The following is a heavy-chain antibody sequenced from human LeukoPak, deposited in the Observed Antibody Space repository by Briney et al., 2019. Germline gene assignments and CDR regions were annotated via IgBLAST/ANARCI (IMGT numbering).Heavy chain of an antibody. CDR3: ARQDSSGWYGSFDY. CDR2: IYYSGST. Sequence: SETLSLTCTVSGGSISSYYWSWIRQPPGKGLEWFGYIYYSGSTNYNPSLKSRVTISVDTSKNQFSLKLSSVTAADTAVYYCARQDSSGWYGSFDYWGQGTLVTVSS. V-gene: IGHV4-59*08. CDR1: GGSISSYY. J-gene: IGHJ4*02. D-gene: IGHD6-19*01.